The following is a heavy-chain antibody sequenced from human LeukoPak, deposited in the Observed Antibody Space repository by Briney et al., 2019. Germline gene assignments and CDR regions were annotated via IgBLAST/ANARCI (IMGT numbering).Heavy chain of an antibody. CDR3: AKAGPSDYGDSRMGYYFDY. J-gene: IGHJ4*02. D-gene: IGHD4-17*01. Sequence: SVKVSCKASGYTFTGYYMHWVRQAPRQGLEWMGGIIPLFGAAHYAQNFQGRVTITTDESTSTAYMELSSLRSEDTAVYYCAKAGPSDYGDSRMGYYFDYWGQGTLVTVSS. CDR2: IIPLFGAA. V-gene: IGHV1-69*05. CDR1: GYTFTGYY.